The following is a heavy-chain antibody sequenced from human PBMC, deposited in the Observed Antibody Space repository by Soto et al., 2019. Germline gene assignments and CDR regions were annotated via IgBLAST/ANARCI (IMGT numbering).Heavy chain of an antibody. CDR3: AKRSSSWVFDY. CDR2: ISGSGDST. Sequence: GGSLRLSCAASGFTFSSYAMSWVRQAPGKGLEWVSVISGSGDSTYYADSVKGRFTISRDNSKSTLYLQMNSLRAEDTAVYYCAKRSSSWVFDYWGQGTLVTVSS. V-gene: IGHV3-23*01. D-gene: IGHD6-13*01. CDR1: GFTFSSYA. J-gene: IGHJ4*02.